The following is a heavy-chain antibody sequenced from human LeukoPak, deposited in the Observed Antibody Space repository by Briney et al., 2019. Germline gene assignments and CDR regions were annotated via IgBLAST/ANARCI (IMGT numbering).Heavy chain of an antibody. V-gene: IGHV4-59*01. CDR3: ARGQLYYDSTGYYY. CDR1: GGSISSYY. J-gene: IGHJ4*02. D-gene: IGHD3-22*01. Sequence: TSETLSLTCTASGGSISSYYWSWIRQPPGKGLEWIGYVYSSGSINYNPSLKSRVTISVDTSKNQFSLRLSSVTAADTAVYYCARGQLYYDSTGYYYWGQGTLVTVSS. CDR2: VYSSGSI.